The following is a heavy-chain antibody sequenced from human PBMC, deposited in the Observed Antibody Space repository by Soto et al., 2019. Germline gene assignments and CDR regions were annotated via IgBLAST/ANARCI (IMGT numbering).Heavy chain of an antibody. D-gene: IGHD5-12*01. CDR3: ARDQYSGYDFAL. CDR1: GASIAGGSYY. CDR2: IPSRARP. Sequence: QVQLRESGPGLVKPSQTLLLTCSVSGASIAGGSYYWSWLRQPPGEGLEWIGYIPSRARPFYHPSLASRSTISSDTSKNQLSLQLTSVTAADTAVYYCARDQYSGYDFALWGQGTLVTVSS. J-gene: IGHJ5*02. V-gene: IGHV4-30-4*01.